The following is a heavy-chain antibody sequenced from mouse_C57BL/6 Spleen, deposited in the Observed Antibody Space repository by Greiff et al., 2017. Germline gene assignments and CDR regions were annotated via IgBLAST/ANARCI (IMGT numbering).Heavy chain of an antibody. J-gene: IGHJ4*01. CDR1: GFSLTSYG. Sequence: VKVVESGPGLVQPSQSLSITCTVSGFSLTSYGVHWVRQSPGKGLEWLGVIWSGGSTDYNAAFISRLSISKDNSKSQVFFKMNSLQADDTAIYYCASDGFAMDYWGQGTSVTVSS. CDR2: IWSGGST. CDR3: ASDGFAMDY. D-gene: IGHD2-3*01. V-gene: IGHV2-2*01.